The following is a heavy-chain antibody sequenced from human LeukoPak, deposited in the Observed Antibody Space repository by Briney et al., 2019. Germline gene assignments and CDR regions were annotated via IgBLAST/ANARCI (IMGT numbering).Heavy chain of an antibody. CDR2: IYSGGST. V-gene: IGHV3-66*01. CDR1: GFTFEDYG. Sequence: GGTLRLSCAVSGFTFEDYGMSWVRQGPGKGLEWVSVIYSGGSTYYADSVKGRFTISRDNSKNTLYLQMNSLRAEDTAVYYCATGLIVVVPAAIPDRYMDVWGKGTTVTISS. CDR3: ATGLIVVVPAAIPDRYMDV. D-gene: IGHD2-2*01. J-gene: IGHJ6*03.